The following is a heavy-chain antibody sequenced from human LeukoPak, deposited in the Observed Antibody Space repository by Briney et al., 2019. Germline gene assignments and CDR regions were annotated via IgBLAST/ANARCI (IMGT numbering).Heavy chain of an antibody. CDR1: GFTFSYYW. CDR2: ISSSSSTI. Sequence: GGSLRLSCAASGFTFSYYWMHWVRQAPGKGLEWVSYISSSSSTIYYADCVKGRFTISRDNAKNSLYLQMNSLRDEDTAVYYCAREIGRDGHNSFDSWGQGTLVTVSS. J-gene: IGHJ4*02. V-gene: IGHV3-48*02. D-gene: IGHD5-24*01. CDR3: AREIGRDGHNSFDS.